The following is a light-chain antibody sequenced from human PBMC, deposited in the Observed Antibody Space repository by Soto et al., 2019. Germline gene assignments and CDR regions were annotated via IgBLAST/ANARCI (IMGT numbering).Light chain of an antibody. CDR2: EVS. Sequence: QSVLTQPPSVSGSPGQSVTISCTGTSSDVGSYNRVSWYQQPPGTAPKLMIYEVSYRPSGVPDRFSGSKSGNTASLTISGLQAEDEADYYCSSYGGDNKYILFGGGTKLTVL. CDR1: SSDVGSYNR. V-gene: IGLV2-18*02. CDR3: SSYGGDNKYIL. J-gene: IGLJ2*01.